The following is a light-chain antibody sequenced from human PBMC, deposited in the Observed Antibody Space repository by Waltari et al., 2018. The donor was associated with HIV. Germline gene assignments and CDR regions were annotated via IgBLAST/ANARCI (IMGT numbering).Light chain of an antibody. CDR1: QNISSY. CDR2: AAS. Sequence: DIQMTQSPSSLSASVGDRVTIPCRASQNISSYLNWYQQKPGNGPNLLIYAASSVQSGAPSRFSVSGSGTNYTLTISSLQPEDFATYYCQQTYTTPPTFGGGSRVDIK. CDR3: QQTYTTPPT. J-gene: IGKJ4*02. V-gene: IGKV1-39*01.